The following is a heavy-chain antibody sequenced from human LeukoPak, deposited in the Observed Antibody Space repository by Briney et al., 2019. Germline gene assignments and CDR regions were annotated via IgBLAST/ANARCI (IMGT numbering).Heavy chain of an antibody. CDR1: GFTFSNYG. D-gene: IGHD4-11*01. CDR3: TQDGQYPIDL. V-gene: IGHV3-23*01. CDR2: ISGGGENT. J-gene: IGHJ5*02. Sequence: GGSLRLSCAASGFTFSNYGMLWVRQAPEKGLEWVSTISGGGENTHYADSVRGRFTISRDNPKNMVYLQMNNLRAEDSALYYCTQDGQYPIDLWGQGTLVTVSS.